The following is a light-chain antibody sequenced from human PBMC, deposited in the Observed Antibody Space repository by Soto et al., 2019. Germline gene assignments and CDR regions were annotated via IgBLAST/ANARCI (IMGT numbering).Light chain of an antibody. CDR3: SSDTSSSTSVV. CDR1: SSDVGGYNY. Sequence: QSALTQPASVSGSPGQSITISCTGTSSDVGGYNYVSWYQQHPGKAPKLMIYDVSKRPSGVSNRFSGFKSGNTASLTISGLQAEDEADYYCSSDTSSSTSVVFGGGPKVTFL. J-gene: IGLJ2*01. V-gene: IGLV2-14*01. CDR2: DVS.